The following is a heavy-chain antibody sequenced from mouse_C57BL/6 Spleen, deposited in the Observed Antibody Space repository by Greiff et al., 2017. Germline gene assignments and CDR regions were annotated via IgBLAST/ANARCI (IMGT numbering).Heavy chain of an antibody. CDR2: INPNNGGT. Sequence: VQLQQSGPELVKPGASVKISCKASGYTFTDYYMNWVKQSPGKGLEWIGGINPNNGGTSYNQKFKGKATLTADKSSSTAYMELRSLTSEDSAVXYCARRDDDRYYFDYWGQGTTLTVSS. D-gene: IGHD2-4*01. J-gene: IGHJ2*01. V-gene: IGHV1-26*01. CDR1: GYTFTDYY. CDR3: ARRDDDRYYFDY.